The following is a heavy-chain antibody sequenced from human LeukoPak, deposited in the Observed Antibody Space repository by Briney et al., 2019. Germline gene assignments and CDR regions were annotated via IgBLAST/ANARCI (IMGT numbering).Heavy chain of an antibody. V-gene: IGHV1-8*01. D-gene: IGHD6-19*01. CDR1: GYTFTSYD. J-gene: IGHJ4*02. CDR3: ARDLSRSSGWYNDY. CDR2: MNPNSGNT. Sequence: ASVKVSCKASGYTFTSYDINWVRQATGQGLEWMGWMNPNSGNTGYAQKFQGRVTMTRNTSISTAYMELSSLRSEDTAVYYCARDLSRSSGWYNDYWGQGTLVTVSS.